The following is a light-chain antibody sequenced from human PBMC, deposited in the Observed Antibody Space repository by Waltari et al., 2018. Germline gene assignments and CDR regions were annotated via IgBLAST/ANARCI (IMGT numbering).Light chain of an antibody. V-gene: IGKV4-1*01. CDR2: WAS. CDR3: LQYYSTPWM. Sequence: DIVMTQSPDSLAVSLGEKATIKCRSSQSILYNSKNKSFLAWYHQKPGQPPKLCIYWASARESGVRERFSGSGSGTDFTLTIRSLQAEDVGIYYGLQYYSTPWMFGQGTRVEIK. CDR1: QSILYNSKNKSF. J-gene: IGKJ1*01.